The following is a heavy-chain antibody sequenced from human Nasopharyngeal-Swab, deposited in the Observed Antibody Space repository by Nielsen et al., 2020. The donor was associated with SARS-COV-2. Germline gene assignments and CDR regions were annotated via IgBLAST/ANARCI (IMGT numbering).Heavy chain of an antibody. CDR3: AKDLHYWGFDH. CDR1: GFLVSNTY. Sequence: GGSLRLSCAASGFLVSNTYMSWVRQAPGEGLKCVAVIFADGKTFYAASVKGRFTISRDISKNTLYLQMNGLRAADSALYYCAKDLHYWGFDHWGQGALVTVSS. J-gene: IGHJ4*02. D-gene: IGHD7-27*01. CDR2: IFADGKT. V-gene: IGHV3-53*01.